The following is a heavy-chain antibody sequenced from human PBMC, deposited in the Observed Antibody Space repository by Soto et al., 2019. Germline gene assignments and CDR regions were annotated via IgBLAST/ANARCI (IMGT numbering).Heavy chain of an antibody. CDR2: IIPIFGTA. Sequence: ASVKVSCKASGGSFSNYVISWVRQAPGQGLEWMGGIIPIFGTANYAQKFQGRVTITANESTSTAYMELSSLRSEDTAVYYCAKCDITPPYYYYGMDVWGQGTTVTVSS. V-gene: IGHV1-69*13. J-gene: IGHJ6*02. CDR3: AKCDITPPYYYYGMDV. CDR1: GGSFSNYV.